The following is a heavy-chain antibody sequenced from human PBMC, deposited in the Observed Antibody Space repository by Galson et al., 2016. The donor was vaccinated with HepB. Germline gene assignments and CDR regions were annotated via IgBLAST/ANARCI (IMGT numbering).Heavy chain of an antibody. V-gene: IGHV3-23*01. CDR1: GFTFRTYT. D-gene: IGHD2-15*01. J-gene: IGHJ4*02. CDR3: AKTQTYCGGGNCYASV. Sequence: SLRLSCAASGFTFRTYTMGWVRQAPGKGLEWVSDISYGGDSTYYADSVKGRFTISRDDSKNTTYLQMNSLRAEDTAIYYCAKTQTYCGGGNCYASVWGQGTLVTVSS. CDR2: ISYGGDST.